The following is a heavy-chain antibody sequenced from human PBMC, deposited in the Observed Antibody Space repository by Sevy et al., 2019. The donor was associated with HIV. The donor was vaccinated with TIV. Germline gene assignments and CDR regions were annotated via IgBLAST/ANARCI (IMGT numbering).Heavy chain of an antibody. J-gene: IGHJ4*02. CDR2: IKQDGTDK. D-gene: IGHD3-16*02. V-gene: IGHV3-7*01. CDR3: ARALGDWGSFHYSS. Sequence: GGSLRLSCAASGFTFATYWMTWVRQAPGEGLEWVAYIKQDGTDKYYVDSVRGRFTISRDNAKNSLYLYMSGLRAEDTAVYYCARALGDWGSFHYSSWGRGALVTVSS. CDR1: GFTFATYW.